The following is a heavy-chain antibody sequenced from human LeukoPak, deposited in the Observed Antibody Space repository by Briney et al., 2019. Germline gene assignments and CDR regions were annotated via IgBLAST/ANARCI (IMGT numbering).Heavy chain of an antibody. CDR3: ARGFPSSSRWFDP. V-gene: IGHV4-34*01. D-gene: IGHD6-6*01. Sequence: SETLSLTCGVYGGSFSGYHWTWIRLRPGKGLEWIGDINHSGSTHYNPSLKSRVTISVDTSNNPFSLKLHSVTAADTAVYYCARGFPSSSRWFDPWGQGTLVTVSS. CDR1: GGSFSGYH. CDR2: INHSGST. J-gene: IGHJ5*02.